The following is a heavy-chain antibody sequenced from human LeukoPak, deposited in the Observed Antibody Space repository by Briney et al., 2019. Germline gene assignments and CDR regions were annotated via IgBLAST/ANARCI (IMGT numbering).Heavy chain of an antibody. CDR1: GFTFSDYY. CDR2: ISSSGSTI. V-gene: IGHV3-11*04. J-gene: IGHJ6*03. D-gene: IGHD1-26*01. Sequence: GGSLRLSCAASGFTFSDYYMSWIRQAQGKGLEWVSYISSSGSTIYYADSVKGRFTISRDNAKNSLYLQMNSLRAEDTAVYYCARAVRGSYSGYYYYYMDVWGKGTTVTVSS. CDR3: ARAVRGSYSGYYYYYMDV.